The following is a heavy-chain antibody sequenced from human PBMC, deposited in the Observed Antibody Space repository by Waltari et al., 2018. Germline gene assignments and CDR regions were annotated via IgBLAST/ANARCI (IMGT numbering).Heavy chain of an antibody. CDR2: INAGKGKT. J-gene: IGHJ4*02. CDR3: ARAHDEAGSDYNRPDDY. D-gene: IGHD3-10*01. Sequence: QVQLVQSGAEVKKPGASVKVSCKASGYTFTSYAMHWVRQAPGQMLEWMGWINAGKGKTKYSEKFQDRVSNTRDTSASTGYMEMSSLRSEDTAEYYCARAHDEAGSDYNRPDDYWGQGTLVSVSS. V-gene: IGHV1-3*01. CDR1: GYTFTSYA.